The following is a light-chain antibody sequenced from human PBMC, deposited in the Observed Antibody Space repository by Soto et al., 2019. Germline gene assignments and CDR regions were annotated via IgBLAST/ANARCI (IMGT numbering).Light chain of an antibody. V-gene: IGLV1-44*01. Sequence: QSVLTQPPSASGTPGQRVTMSCSGSSSNIGSNTVNWYQHLPGAAPRLLIYGNNQRPSGIPDRFSGSKSGTSASLAISGLQAEDEAEYYCAAWDDSLNGYVFGTGTKLTVL. CDR1: SSNIGSNT. J-gene: IGLJ1*01. CDR2: GNN. CDR3: AAWDDSLNGYV.